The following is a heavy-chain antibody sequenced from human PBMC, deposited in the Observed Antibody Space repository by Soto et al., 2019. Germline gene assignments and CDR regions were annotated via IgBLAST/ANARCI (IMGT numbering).Heavy chain of an antibody. CDR1: GGTFNSYA. D-gene: IGHD3-22*01. CDR2: IIPIFGTA. V-gene: IGHV1-69*12. J-gene: IGHJ5*02. Sequence: QVQLVQSGAEVKKPGSSVKVSCKASGGTFNSYAISWVRQAPGQGLEWMGGIIPIFGTAKYAQKFQGRVTIPADESTSPAYMELSSLRSEDTAVYYCARPMRYYYDSSGQSAWFDPWGQGTLVTVSS. CDR3: ARPMRYYYDSSGQSAWFDP.